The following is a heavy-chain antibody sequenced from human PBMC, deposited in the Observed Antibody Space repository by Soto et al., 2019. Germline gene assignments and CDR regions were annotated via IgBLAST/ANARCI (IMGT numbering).Heavy chain of an antibody. D-gene: IGHD3-9*01. J-gene: IGHJ4*02. CDR3: ARVTTGYLDY. V-gene: IGHV4-59*01. CDR2: IYASGSP. CDR1: GGSISVYY. Sequence: SETLSLTCTISGGSISVYYWSWFRQPPGHELEWIGYIYASGSPYYNPSLRSRVTISVEAAKNQFSLKLTSVTAADTAVYYCARVTTGYLDYWGQGTLVTVSS.